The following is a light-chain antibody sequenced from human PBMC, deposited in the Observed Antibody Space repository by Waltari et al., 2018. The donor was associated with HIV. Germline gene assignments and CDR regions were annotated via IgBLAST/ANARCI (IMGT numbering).Light chain of an antibody. CDR2: DVT. J-gene: IGLJ3*02. V-gene: IGLV2-14*03. CDR1: SSDIGGYDS. Sequence: QSALTQPPSASGSLGQSITFSCTGTSSDIGGYDSVSWYQQHPGKAPTIIIFDVTNRPSVVSDRFSGSKSGNTASLTISGLQAEDEADYYCTSFTSSSAWLFGGGTKLTVL. CDR3: TSFTSSSAWL.